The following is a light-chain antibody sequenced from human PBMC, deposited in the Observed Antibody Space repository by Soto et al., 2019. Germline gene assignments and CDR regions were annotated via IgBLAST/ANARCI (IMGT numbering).Light chain of an antibody. CDR1: QSISSW. V-gene: IGKV1-5*01. CDR3: QQSKLRT. J-gene: IGKJ1*01. Sequence: DIQMTQSPSTLSASVGDRVTITCRASQSISSWLAWYQQKPGKAPKLLIYDASSLESGVPSRFSGSGSGTESTLTISSLQPDDFATYYCQQSKLRTFGQGTKVDIK. CDR2: DAS.